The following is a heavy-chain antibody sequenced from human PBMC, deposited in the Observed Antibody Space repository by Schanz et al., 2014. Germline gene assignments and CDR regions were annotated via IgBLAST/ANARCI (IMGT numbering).Heavy chain of an antibody. D-gene: IGHD3-10*01. V-gene: IGHV3-33*01. CDR1: GLNFDYYG. CDR2: IGYDGSEK. CDR3: ARGPIPIQGVAMDF. Sequence: QVQLVESGGGVVQPGRSLRLSCATPGLNFDYYGMNWVRQAPGKGLEWVANIGYDGSEKYYVDSVKGRFTISRDNSKDTLYLQMSGLTPEDTAVYDCARGPIPIQGVAMDFWGQGTLVAVSS. J-gene: IGHJ4*02.